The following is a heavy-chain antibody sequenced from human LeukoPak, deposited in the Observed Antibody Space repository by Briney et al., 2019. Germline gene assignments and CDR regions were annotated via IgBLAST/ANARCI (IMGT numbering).Heavy chain of an antibody. CDR1: GYTFTSYA. J-gene: IGHJ5*02. D-gene: IGHD2-15*01. Sequence: GASVKVSCKASGYTFTSYAMNWVRQAPGQGLEWMGWINTNTGKPTYAQGFTGRFVFSLDTSVSTAYLQISSLKTEDTAVYYCARGEIVVVVTSDNWFDPWGQGTLVTVSS. CDR3: ARGEIVVVVTSDNWFDP. CDR2: INTNTGKP. V-gene: IGHV7-4-1*02.